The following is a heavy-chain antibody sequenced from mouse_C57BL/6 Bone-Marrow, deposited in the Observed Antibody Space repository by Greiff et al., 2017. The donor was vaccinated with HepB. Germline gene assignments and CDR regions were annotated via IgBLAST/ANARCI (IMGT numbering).Heavy chain of an antibody. J-gene: IGHJ1*03. CDR2: INSDGGST. D-gene: IGHD2-3*01. CDR1: EYEFPSHD. Sequence: EVKLMESGGGLVQPGESLKLSCESNEYEFPSHDMSWVRKTPEKRLELVAAINSDGGSTYYPDTMERRFIISRDNTKKTLYLQMSSLRSEDTALYYYARGWLLWYFDVWGTGTTVTVSS. CDR3: ARGWLLWYFDV. V-gene: IGHV5-2*01.